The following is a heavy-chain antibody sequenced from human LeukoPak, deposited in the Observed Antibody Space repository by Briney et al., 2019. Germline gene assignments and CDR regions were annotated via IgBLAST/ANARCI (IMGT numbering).Heavy chain of an antibody. V-gene: IGHV1-69*05. CDR3: ARDGDFGRGADLDY. CDR2: IIPIFGTA. J-gene: IGHJ4*02. CDR1: GGTFSSYA. D-gene: IGHD3-10*01. Sequence: GASVKVSCKASGGTFSSYAISWVRQAPGQGLEWMGGIIPIFGTANYAQKFQGRVTMTRDMLTSTVYMELRSLTSDDKAVYYCARDGDFGRGADLDYWGQGTLVTVSS.